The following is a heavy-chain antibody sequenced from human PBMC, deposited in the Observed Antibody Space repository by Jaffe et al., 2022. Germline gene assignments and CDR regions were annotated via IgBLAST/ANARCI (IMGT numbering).Heavy chain of an antibody. Sequence: QVQLQQWGAGLLKPSETLSLTCAVYGGSFSGYYWSWIRQPPGKGLEWIGEINHSGSTNYNPSLKSRVTISVDTSKNQFSLKLSSVTAADTAVYYCARGPRVHYGSRYYFDYWGQGTLVTVSS. CDR3: ARGPRVHYGSRYYFDY. D-gene: IGHD3-10*01. CDR1: GGSFSGYY. V-gene: IGHV4-34*01. J-gene: IGHJ4*02. CDR2: INHSGST.